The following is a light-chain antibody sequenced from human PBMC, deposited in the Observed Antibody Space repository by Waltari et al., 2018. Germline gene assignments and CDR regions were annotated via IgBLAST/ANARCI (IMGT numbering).Light chain of an antibody. CDR3: NSRDTSTNRWV. J-gene: IGLJ3*02. V-gene: IGLV3-19*01. Sequence: SSELTQDPAVSVALGQTVRITCQGDSPINSSVSWYQQKQGQAPLLVMYGHNNRPSGIPDRFSGSSSGNTASLTITGAQAEDEADYYCNSRDTSTNRWVFGGGTKLTVL. CDR2: GHN. CDR1: SPINSS.